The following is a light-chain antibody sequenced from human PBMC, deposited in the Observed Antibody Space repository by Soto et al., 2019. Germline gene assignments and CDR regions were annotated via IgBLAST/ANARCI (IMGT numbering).Light chain of an antibody. Sequence: EIVLTQSPGTLSLSPGERATLSCRASRSVSSSYLAWYQQKPGHAPRLLIYGASSRATGIPDRLSGSGSGTDSTLTISRLEPEDFAVYYCQQYGSLLTFGGGTKVDI. J-gene: IGKJ4*01. CDR1: RSVSSSY. CDR3: QQYGSLLT. V-gene: IGKV3-20*01. CDR2: GAS.